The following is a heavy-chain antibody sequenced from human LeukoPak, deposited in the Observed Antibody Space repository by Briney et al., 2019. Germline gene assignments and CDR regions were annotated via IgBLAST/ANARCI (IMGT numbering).Heavy chain of an antibody. V-gene: IGHV1-69*04. CDR2: IIPILGIA. CDR1: GGTFSSYA. Sequence: SVKVSCKASGGTFSSYAISWVRQAPGQGLEWMGRIIPILGIANYAQKLQGRVTITADKFTSTAYMELSSLRSEDTAVYYCARDSSDGYKYWGQGTLVTVSS. J-gene: IGHJ4*02. CDR3: ARDSSDGYKY. D-gene: IGHD5-24*01.